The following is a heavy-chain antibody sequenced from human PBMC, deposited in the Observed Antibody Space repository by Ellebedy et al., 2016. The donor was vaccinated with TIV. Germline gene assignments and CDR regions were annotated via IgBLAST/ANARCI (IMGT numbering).Heavy chain of an antibody. CDR2: VHNRNNP. V-gene: IGHV3-23*05. J-gene: IGHJ4*02. Sequence: GESLKISCAASGFTLSHYAMSWVRQAPGQGLQRVASVHNRNNPYYAESARGRFTISRDTVMNTVSLQMNSLRADDTGVYYCAKDHRSSDCPAFDSWGRGTLVTVSS. D-gene: IGHD6-19*01. CDR3: AKDHRSSDCPAFDS. CDR1: GFTLSHYA.